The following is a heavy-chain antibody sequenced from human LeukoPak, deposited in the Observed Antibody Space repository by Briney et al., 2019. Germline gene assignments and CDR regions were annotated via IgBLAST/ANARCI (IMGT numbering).Heavy chain of an antibody. CDR2: INHSGSP. J-gene: IGHJ4*02. Sequence: SETLSLTCAVYGGSFNGYFWSWIRQPPGKGLEWIGEINHSGSPNYNPSLKSRVTISVDTSKNQFSLKLSSVTAADTAVYYCASFGDSSGYYYPLEYWGQGTLVTVSS. D-gene: IGHD3-22*01. CDR1: GGSFNGYF. V-gene: IGHV4-34*01. CDR3: ASFGDSSGYYYPLEY.